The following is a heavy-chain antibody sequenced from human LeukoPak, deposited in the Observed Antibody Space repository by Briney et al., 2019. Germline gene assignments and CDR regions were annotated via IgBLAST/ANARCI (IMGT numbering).Heavy chain of an antibody. Sequence: ASVKVSCKASGYSFTSYYIHWVRQAPGQGLEWMGVINPSGGSTKYAQRLQGRVTMTRGTSASTVYMELGSLRSEDTAFYYCARATTVVNLAFDIWGQGTMVTVSS. J-gene: IGHJ3*02. CDR2: INPSGGST. CDR1: GYSFTSYY. CDR3: ARATTVVNLAFDI. V-gene: IGHV1-46*01. D-gene: IGHD4-17*01.